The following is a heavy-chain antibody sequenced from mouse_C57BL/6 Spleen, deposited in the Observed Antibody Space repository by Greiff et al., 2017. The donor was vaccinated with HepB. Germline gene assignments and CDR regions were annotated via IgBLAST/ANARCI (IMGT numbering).Heavy chain of an antibody. D-gene: IGHD1-1*01. V-gene: IGHV1-69*01. CDR1: GYTFTSYW. J-gene: IGHJ4*01. CDR3: ARRRHYYGSSYNAMDY. CDR2: IDPSDSYT. Sequence: QVQLQQPGAELVMPGASVKLSCKASGYTFTSYWMHWVKQRPGQGLEWIGEIDPSDSYTNYNQKFKGKSTLTVDKSSSTAYRQHSSLTSEDSAVYYCARRRHYYGSSYNAMDYWGQGTSVTVSS.